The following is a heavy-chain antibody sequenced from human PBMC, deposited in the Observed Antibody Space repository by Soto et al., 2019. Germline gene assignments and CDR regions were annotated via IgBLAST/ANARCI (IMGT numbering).Heavy chain of an antibody. Sequence: KPSETLSLTCFVSGYSITAGGYYWRWIRHHPGKGLEWIGSFYSSGSIIYNPSLRSRVSISGDTSSNQFSMSLTSVTAADTARYYCARMYSSGSGWFHPWGQGTLVTVSS. CDR1: GYSITAGGYY. CDR2: FYSSGSI. D-gene: IGHD6-19*01. J-gene: IGHJ5*02. CDR3: ARMYSSGSGWFHP. V-gene: IGHV4-39*07.